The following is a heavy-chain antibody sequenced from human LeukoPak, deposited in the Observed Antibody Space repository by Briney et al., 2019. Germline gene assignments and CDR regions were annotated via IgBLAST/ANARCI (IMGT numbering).Heavy chain of an antibody. CDR3: ARDVEYSSSSGWFY. J-gene: IGHJ4*02. CDR2: IWYDGSNK. V-gene: IGHV3-33*01. CDR1: GFTFSSYG. D-gene: IGHD6-6*01. Sequence: GGSLRLSCAASGFTFSSYGMHWVRQAPGKGLEWVAVIWYDGSNKHYADSVKGRFTISRDNSKNTLYLQMNSLRAEDTAVYYCARDVEYSSSSGWFYWGQGTLVTVSS.